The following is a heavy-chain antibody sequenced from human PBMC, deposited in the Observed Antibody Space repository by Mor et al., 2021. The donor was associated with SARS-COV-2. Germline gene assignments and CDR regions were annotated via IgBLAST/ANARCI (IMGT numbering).Heavy chain of an antibody. J-gene: IGHJ1*01. Sequence: GIIPIFGTANYAQKFQGRVTITADESTSTAYMELSSLRSEDTAVYYCARAAGRDGLEYFQHWGQGTLVTVSS. V-gene: IGHV1-69*01. CDR2: IIPIFGTA. D-gene: IGHD2-15*01. CDR3: ARAAGRDGLEYFQH.